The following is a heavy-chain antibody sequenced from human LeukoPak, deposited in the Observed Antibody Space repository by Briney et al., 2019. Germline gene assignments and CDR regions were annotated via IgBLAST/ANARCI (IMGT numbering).Heavy chain of an antibody. CDR3: ARASRDGYNQNFDH. V-gene: IGHV5-51*01. Sequence: GESLKISCKGSGYIFTSYWIGWVRQMPGKGLEWMGIIYPGGSETRYDPSFQGQVTISADSSTSTAYLQWSSLRASDTAMYYCARASRDGYNQNFDHWGQGTLVTVSS. CDR1: GYIFTSYW. CDR2: IYPGGSET. J-gene: IGHJ4*02. D-gene: IGHD5-24*01.